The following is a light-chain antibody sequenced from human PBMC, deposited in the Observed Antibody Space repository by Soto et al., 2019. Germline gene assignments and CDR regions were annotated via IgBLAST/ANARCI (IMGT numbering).Light chain of an antibody. V-gene: IGKV3-15*01. Sequence: IVMTQSPATLSVSPGEIATLSCRASQSVSSNLAWYQQKPGQAPRLLIYGASTRATGIPARFSGGGSGTDFTLTISRLEPEDFAVYYCQQFSSYPLTFGGGTKVDIK. J-gene: IGKJ4*01. CDR1: QSVSSN. CDR3: QQFSSYPLT. CDR2: GAS.